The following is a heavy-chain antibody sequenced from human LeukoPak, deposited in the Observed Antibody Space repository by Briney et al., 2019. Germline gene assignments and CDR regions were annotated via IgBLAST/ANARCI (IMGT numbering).Heavy chain of an antibody. CDR1: GFTFSSYE. CDR2: ISSSGSTI. Sequence: GGSLRLSCAASGFTFSSYEMNWVRQAPGKGLEWVSYISSSGSTIYYADSVKGRFTISRDNAKNSLYLQMNSLRAEDTAVYYCARGGAMAAFDYWGQGTLVTVSS. V-gene: IGHV3-48*03. J-gene: IGHJ4*02. D-gene: IGHD5-18*01. CDR3: ARGGAMAAFDY.